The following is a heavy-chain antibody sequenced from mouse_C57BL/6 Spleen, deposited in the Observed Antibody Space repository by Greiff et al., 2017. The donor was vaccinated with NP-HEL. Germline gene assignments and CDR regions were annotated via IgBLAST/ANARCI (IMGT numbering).Heavy chain of an antibody. V-gene: IGHV3-6*01. Sequence: VQLKQSGPGLVKPSQSLSLTCSVTGYSITSGYYWNWIRQFPGNKLEWMGYISYDGSNNYNPSLKNRISITRDTSKNQFFLKLNSVTTEDTATYYCALDSSGFSYFDYWGQGTTLTVSS. D-gene: IGHD3-2*02. CDR3: ALDSSGFSYFDY. CDR1: GYSITSGYY. CDR2: ISYDGSN. J-gene: IGHJ2*01.